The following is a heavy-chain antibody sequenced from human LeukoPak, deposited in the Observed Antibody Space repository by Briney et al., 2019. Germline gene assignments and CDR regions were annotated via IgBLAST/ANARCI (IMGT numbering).Heavy chain of an antibody. CDR2: IIPIFGTA. CDR1: GGTFSSYA. J-gene: IGHJ4*02. Sequence: SVKVSCKASGGTFSSYAISWVRQAPGQGLEWMGGIIPIFGTANYAQKFQGRVTITADESTSTAYMELSSLRSEDTAVYYCARGHGSGSYYNVPDYWGRGTLVTVS. D-gene: IGHD3-10*01. CDR3: ARGHGSGSYYNVPDY. V-gene: IGHV1-69*13.